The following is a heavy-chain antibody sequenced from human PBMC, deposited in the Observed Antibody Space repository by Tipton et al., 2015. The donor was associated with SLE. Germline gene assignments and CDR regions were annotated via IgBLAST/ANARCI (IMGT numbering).Heavy chain of an antibody. J-gene: IGHJ2*01. V-gene: IGHV3-21*01. CDR1: GFTLGRYS. CDR3: ARDDGTGTPYYFDL. D-gene: IGHD1/OR15-1a*01. CDR2: ISSSSTYK. Sequence: SLRLSCAPSGFTLGRYSMNWVRQAPGKGLEWVSVISSSSTYKYYADSVKGRVTISRDNSKNSVYLQMNSLRVEDSAIYYCARDDGTGTPYYFDLWGRGTLVTVSS.